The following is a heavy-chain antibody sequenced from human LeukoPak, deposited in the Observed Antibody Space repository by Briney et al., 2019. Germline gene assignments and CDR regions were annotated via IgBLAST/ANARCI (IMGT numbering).Heavy chain of an antibody. CDR3: ARGARLHIVVVPAAMRYFDL. CDR1: GYTFTSYY. CDR2: INPSGGST. V-gene: IGHV1-46*01. J-gene: IGHJ2*01. Sequence: ASVKVSCKASGYTFTSYYMRWVRQAPGQGLEWMGIINPSGGSTSYAQKFQGRVTMTRDTSTSTVYMELSSLRSEDTAVYYCARGARLHIVVVPAAMRYFDLWGRGTLVTVSS. D-gene: IGHD2-2*01.